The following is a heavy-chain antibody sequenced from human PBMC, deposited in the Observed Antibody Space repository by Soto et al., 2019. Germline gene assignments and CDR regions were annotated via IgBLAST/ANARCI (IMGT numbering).Heavy chain of an antibody. CDR2: IWYDGSNK. D-gene: IGHD6-19*01. V-gene: IGHV3-33*01. Sequence: QVQLVESGGGVVQPGRSLRLSCAASGFTFSSYGMHWVRQAPGKGLEWVAVIWYDGSNKYYADSVKGRFTISRDNSKNTLYLQMNSVRAEDTAVYYCARDNGDSGPIYYGMDVWGQGTTVTVSS. CDR1: GFTFSSYG. J-gene: IGHJ6*02. CDR3: ARDNGDSGPIYYGMDV.